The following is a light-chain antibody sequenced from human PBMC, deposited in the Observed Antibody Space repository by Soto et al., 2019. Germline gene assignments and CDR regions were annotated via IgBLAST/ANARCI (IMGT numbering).Light chain of an antibody. CDR2: STS. V-gene: IGKV3-20*01. J-gene: IGKJ1*01. CDR1: QRFGSSN. CDR3: QQYGNSPWT. Sequence: EIVLTQSPGTLSLSPGERGTLSCRASQRFGSSNLAWYQQKPGQAPRLLIYSTSSRATGIPDRFSGSGSGTDFTLTISRLEPEDSAVYYCQQYGNSPWTFGQGTKVEIK.